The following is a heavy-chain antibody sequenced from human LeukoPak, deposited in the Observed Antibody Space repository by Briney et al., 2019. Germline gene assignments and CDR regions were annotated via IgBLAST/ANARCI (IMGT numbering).Heavy chain of an antibody. D-gene: IGHD6-19*01. J-gene: IGHJ5*02. V-gene: IGHV4-61*01. CDR2: IYYSGST. Sequence: SETLSLTCTVSGYSISSGYYWGWIRQPPGKGLEWIGYIYYSGSTNYNPSLKSRVTISVDTSKNQFSLKLSSVTAADTAVYYCARDSSGWYHWFDPWGQGTLVTVSS. CDR1: GYSISSGYY. CDR3: ARDSSGWYHWFDP.